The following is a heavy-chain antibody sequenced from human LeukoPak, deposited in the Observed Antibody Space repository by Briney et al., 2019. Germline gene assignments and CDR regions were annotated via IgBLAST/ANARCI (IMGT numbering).Heavy chain of an antibody. CDR1: GGSISSYY. CDR3: ARGLWFGELFEYYMEV. CDR2: IYYSGST. V-gene: IGHV4-59*01. Sequence: SETLSLTCTVSGGSISSYYWSWIRQPPGKGLEWIGYIYYSGSTNYNPSLKSRVTISVDTSKNQFSLKLSSVTAADTAVYYCARGLWFGELFEYYMEVWGKGTTVTVSS. D-gene: IGHD3-10*01. J-gene: IGHJ6*03.